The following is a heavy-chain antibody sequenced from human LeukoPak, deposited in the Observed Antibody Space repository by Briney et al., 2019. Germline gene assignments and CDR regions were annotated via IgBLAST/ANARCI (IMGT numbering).Heavy chain of an antibody. V-gene: IGHV4-59*01. CDR1: GGSISSYY. J-gene: IGHJ4*02. CDR3: ARDRGGDGYNDYYFDY. CDR2: IYYSGST. Sequence: SETLSLTCTVSGGSISSYYWSWIRQPPGKGLEWIGYIYYSGSTNYNPSLKSRVTISVDPSKNQFSLKLSSVTAADTAVYYCARDRGGDGYNDYYFDYWGQGTLVTVSS. D-gene: IGHD5-24*01.